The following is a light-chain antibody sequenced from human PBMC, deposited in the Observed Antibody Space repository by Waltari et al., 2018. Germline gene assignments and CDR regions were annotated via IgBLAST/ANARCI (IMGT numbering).Light chain of an antibody. CDR3: QQYGTSPPLT. CDR1: QSVSTTY. CDR2: GAI. J-gene: IGKJ4*01. Sequence: EIVLTQSPGTLSLSPGERATLPCRASQSVSTTYLAWYQQKVGQAPRLLIYGAITRATGIPDRFSGSGSGTDFTLTISRLEPEDFAVYYCQQYGTSPPLTFGGGTKVEIK. V-gene: IGKV3-20*01.